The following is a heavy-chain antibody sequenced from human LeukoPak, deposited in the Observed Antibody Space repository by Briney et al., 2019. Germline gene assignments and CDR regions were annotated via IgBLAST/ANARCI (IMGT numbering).Heavy chain of an antibody. V-gene: IGHV4-59*12. Sequence: SETLSLTCTVSGGSISSYYWSWIRQPPGKGLEWIGYIYYSGSTNYNPSLKSRVTILVDTSKNQFSLKLSSVTAADTAVYYCARDLLYDSSRAFDIWGQGTMVTVSS. CDR3: ARDLLYDSSRAFDI. CDR2: IYYSGST. CDR1: GGSISSYY. J-gene: IGHJ3*02. D-gene: IGHD3-22*01.